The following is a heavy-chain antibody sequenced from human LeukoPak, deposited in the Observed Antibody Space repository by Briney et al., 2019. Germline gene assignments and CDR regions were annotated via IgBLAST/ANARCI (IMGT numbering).Heavy chain of an antibody. CDR2: ISSGGSTV. CDR3: ARGGSFVEY. J-gene: IGHJ4*02. V-gene: IGHV3-48*03. Sequence: GGSLRLSCAASGFTFSNYEMHWVRRAPGKGLEWVSYISSGGSTVYFADSVKGRFTVSRDNAKNSLYLQMSSLRAEDTAVYYCARGGSFVEYWGQGTLVSVSS. D-gene: IGHD3-10*01. CDR1: GFTFSNYE.